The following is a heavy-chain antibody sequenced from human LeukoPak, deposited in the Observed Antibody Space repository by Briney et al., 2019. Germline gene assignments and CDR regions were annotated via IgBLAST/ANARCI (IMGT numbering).Heavy chain of an antibody. D-gene: IGHD3-22*01. V-gene: IGHV3-48*03. CDR3: AREVDGGSRSYYDSSGYPFDY. Sequence: GGSLRLSCAASGFTFSSYEMNWVRQAPGKGLEWVSYISSSGSTIYYADSVKGRFTISRDNAKNSLYLQMNSLRAEDTAVYYCAREVDGGSRSYYDSSGYPFDYWGQGTLATVSS. CDR1: GFTFSSYE. CDR2: ISSSGSTI. J-gene: IGHJ4*02.